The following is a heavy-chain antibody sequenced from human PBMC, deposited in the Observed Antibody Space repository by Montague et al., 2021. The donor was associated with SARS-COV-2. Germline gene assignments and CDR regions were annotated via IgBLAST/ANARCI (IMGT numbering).Heavy chain of an antibody. CDR3: ARNVGRGPGAMDCFDP. CDR1: GGSIITSNYY. V-gene: IGHV4-39*01. J-gene: IGHJ5*02. CDR2: GDYSGST. Sequence: SETLSLTCTVSGGSIITSNYYWGWLRQPPGKGLKWIGSGDYSGSTSYNPSLTSRVTISVDTSKNQFSLKLTSVTAADTAVYYCARNVGRGPGAMDCFDPWGQGTLVTVSS. D-gene: IGHD2-2*01.